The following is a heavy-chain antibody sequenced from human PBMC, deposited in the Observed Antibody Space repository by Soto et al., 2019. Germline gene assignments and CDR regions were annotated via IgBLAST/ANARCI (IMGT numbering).Heavy chain of an antibody. J-gene: IGHJ6*02. CDR1: GXTFSSYA. CDR3: ARDLTYGSGMDV. CDR2: ISYEGSNK. V-gene: IGHV3-30-3*01. Sequence: GSLRVSCAASGXTFSSYAMDWVRQAPGKGLEWVAFISYEGSNKYYADAVKGLFTISRDNYNNTLYLQLNSLRAEDKAVYYCARDLTYGSGMDVWGQGTTGTVS. D-gene: IGHD3-10*01.